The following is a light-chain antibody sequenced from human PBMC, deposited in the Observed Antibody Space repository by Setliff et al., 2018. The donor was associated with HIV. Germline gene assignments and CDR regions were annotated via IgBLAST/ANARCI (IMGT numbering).Light chain of an antibody. CDR1: SSDVGSYNR. CDR3: GSYTSISTYV. J-gene: IGLJ1*01. CDR2: EVN. V-gene: IGLV2-18*02. Sequence: QSVLTQPPSVSGSPGQSVTISCTGTSSDVGSYNRVSWYQQPPGTAPKLMIYEVNNRPSGVPDRFSGSKSGNTASLTISGLQAEDEADYYCGSYTSISTYVFGTGTKGTVL.